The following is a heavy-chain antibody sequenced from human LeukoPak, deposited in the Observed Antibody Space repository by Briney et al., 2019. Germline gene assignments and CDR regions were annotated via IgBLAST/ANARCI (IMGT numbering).Heavy chain of an antibody. CDR3: ARDLGYYSSWSF. CDR1: GFTFSTYA. Sequence: QPGGSLRLSCAASGFTFSTYAVTWVRQAPRKGLEWVSIITRSGGTYYADSVKGRFTISRDNAKNSLYLQMNSLRADDTAVYYCARDLGYYSSWSFGDQGTLVTVSS. CDR2: ITRSGGT. D-gene: IGHD6-13*01. V-gene: IGHV3-23*01. J-gene: IGHJ4*02.